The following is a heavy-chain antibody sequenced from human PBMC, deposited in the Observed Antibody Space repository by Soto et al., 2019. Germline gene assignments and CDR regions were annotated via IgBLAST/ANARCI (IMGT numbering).Heavy chain of an antibody. J-gene: IGHJ6*02. CDR1: GFTFSSYG. Sequence: GGSLRLSCAASGFTFSSYGMHWVRQAPGKGLEWVAVISYDGSNKYYADSVKGRFTISRDNSKNTLYLQMNSLRAEDTAVYYCAKDRSSGYYLHYYYGMDVWGQGTTVTVSS. V-gene: IGHV3-30*18. D-gene: IGHD3-22*01. CDR2: ISYDGSNK. CDR3: AKDRSSGYYLHYYYGMDV.